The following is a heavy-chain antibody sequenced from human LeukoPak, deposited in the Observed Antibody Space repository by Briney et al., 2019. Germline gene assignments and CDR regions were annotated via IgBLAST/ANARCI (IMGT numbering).Heavy chain of an antibody. CDR2: ISAYNGNT. V-gene: IGHV1-18*01. CDR3: ARSTGSSWSRGGWFDP. D-gene: IGHD6-13*01. CDR1: GYTFTSYG. J-gene: IGHJ5*02. Sequence: ASVKVSCKASGYTFTSYGISWVRQAPGQGLEWMGWISAYNGNTNHAQKLQGRVTMSTDTSTSTAYMELRSLRSDDTAVYYCARSTGSSWSRGGWFDPWGQGTLVTVSS.